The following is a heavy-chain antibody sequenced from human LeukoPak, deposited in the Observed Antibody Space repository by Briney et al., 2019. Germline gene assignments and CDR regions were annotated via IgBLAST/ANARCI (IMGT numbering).Heavy chain of an antibody. V-gene: IGHV1-18*01. CDR2: ISGYNGDT. D-gene: IGHD3-10*01. CDR1: GYSFRSFG. J-gene: IGHJ3*02. CDR3: ARGGLWVGELLSTPHDGFHI. Sequence: ASVRVSCKASGYSFRSFGINWERQAPGQGLEWMGWISGYNGDTKYSQRLEGRVTLTTDSSTTTTYMELVTLRSDDTAVYYCARGGLWVGELLSTPHDGFHIWGQGTLVTVSS.